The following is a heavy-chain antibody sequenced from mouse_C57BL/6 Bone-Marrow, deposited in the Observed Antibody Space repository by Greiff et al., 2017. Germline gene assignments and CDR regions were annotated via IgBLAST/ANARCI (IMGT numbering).Heavy chain of an antibody. CDR1: GYAFSSYW. V-gene: IGHV1-80*01. D-gene: IGHD1-1*01. J-gene: IGHJ3*01. CDR3: AREVIYYYGSSHWFAY. CDR2: IYPGDGDT. Sequence: QVQLQQSGAELVKPGASVKISCKASGYAFSSYWMNWVKQRPGKGLEWIGQIYPGDGDTNYNGKFKGKATLTADKSSSTAYMQLSSLTSEDSAVYFCAREVIYYYGSSHWFAYWGQGTLVTVSA.